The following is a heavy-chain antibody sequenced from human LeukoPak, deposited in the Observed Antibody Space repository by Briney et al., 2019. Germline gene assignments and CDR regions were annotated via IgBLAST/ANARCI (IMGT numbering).Heavy chain of an antibody. CDR2: IYYSGST. D-gene: IGHD3-22*01. Sequence: SETLSLTCTVSGGSISSGSHYWGWIRQPPGKGLEWIGSIYYSGSTYYNPSLKSRVTMSIDTSKSQFSLKLTSVTAADTAAYYCARAGGGDYYDSSGYYFDFWGQGTLVTVSS. CDR3: ARAGGGDYYDSSGYYFDF. CDR1: GGSISSGSHY. V-gene: IGHV4-39*01. J-gene: IGHJ4*02.